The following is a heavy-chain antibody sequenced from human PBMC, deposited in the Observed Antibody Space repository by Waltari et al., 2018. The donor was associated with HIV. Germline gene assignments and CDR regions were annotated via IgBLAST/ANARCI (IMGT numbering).Heavy chain of an antibody. CDR3: ARAVLRYFDNWFDQ. J-gene: IGHJ5*02. CDR2: LYHSGDT. D-gene: IGHD3-9*01. Sequence: QVQLPESGPGLVKPSETLSLTCAVSGYFISSGYYWGWIRQPPGKGLEWIGSLYHSGDTYYNPSLKSRISISLDTSKNHFSLKLSSVTATDTAVYFCARAVLRYFDNWFDQWGQGTLVTVS. V-gene: IGHV4-38-2*01. CDR1: GYFISSGYY.